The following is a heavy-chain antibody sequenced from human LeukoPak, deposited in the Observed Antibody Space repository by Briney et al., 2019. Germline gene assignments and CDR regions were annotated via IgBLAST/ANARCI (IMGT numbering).Heavy chain of an antibody. CDR2: VYSSGSA. Sequence: SETLSLTCTVSGGSISSYYWSWIRQPPGKGLEWIGYVYSSGSANYSPSLKSRVTMSIDTSKNQFSLKLSSVTAADTAVYYCAREIPILTGYKKGFDYWGQGTLVTVSS. CDR1: GGSISSYY. V-gene: IGHV4-59*12. J-gene: IGHJ4*02. CDR3: AREIPILTGYKKGFDY. D-gene: IGHD3-9*01.